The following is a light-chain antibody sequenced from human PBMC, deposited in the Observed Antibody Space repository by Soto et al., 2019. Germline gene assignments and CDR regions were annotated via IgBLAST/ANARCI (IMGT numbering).Light chain of an antibody. Sequence: QSVLTQPASVSGSPGQSITISCTGTSSDVGGYNYVSWYQQHPGKAPKLMIYEVSNRPSGVSHRFSGSKSGNTASLTISGLQAEDEDYYYCSSYTTSTTPWVFGGGTQLTVL. CDR1: SSDVGGYNY. CDR3: SSYTTSTTPWV. CDR2: EVS. J-gene: IGLJ3*02. V-gene: IGLV2-14*01.